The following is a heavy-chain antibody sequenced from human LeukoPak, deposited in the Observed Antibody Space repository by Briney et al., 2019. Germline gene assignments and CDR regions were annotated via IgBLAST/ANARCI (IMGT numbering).Heavy chain of an antibody. J-gene: IGHJ6*03. D-gene: IGHD4-11*01. CDR1: GYNFAKYW. V-gene: IGHV5-51*01. CDR2: IYPDDSDT. CDR3: ARGANDYTQYTVCYYMDV. Sequence: GESLKISCQGSGYNFAKYWIGWVRQMPGKGLEWMGIIYPDDSDTRYSPSFQGQVTLSADKSLNTAYLQWNSLKASDTAMYYCARGANDYTQYTVCYYMDVWARGTTVIVSS.